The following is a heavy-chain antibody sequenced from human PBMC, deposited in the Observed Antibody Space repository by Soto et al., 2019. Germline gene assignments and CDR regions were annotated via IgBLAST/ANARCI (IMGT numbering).Heavy chain of an antibody. D-gene: IGHD2-8*01. CDR1: GFTFSSFA. V-gene: IGHV3-23*01. CDR3: AKTRGAMIYAISVYGMDV. Sequence: EVQLLESGGGLVQPGGSLRLSCAASGFTFSSFALNWVRQAPGKGRALVSIISGSADSTFYADSVTGRFTISRDNSKNMLYLQINSLRAEDTAVYYCAKTRGAMIYAISVYGMDVWGQGTTVTVSS. J-gene: IGHJ6*02. CDR2: ISGSADST.